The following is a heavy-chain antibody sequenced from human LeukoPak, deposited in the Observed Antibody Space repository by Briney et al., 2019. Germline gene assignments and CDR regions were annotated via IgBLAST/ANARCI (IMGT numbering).Heavy chain of an antibody. CDR2: INPNSGGT. CDR1: GYTFIGYH. CDR3: AREGLGELTLDY. J-gene: IGHJ4*02. V-gene: IGHV1-2*04. Sequence: ASVKVSCKASGYTFIGYHMHWVRQAPGQGLEWMGWINPNSGGTNYAQKFQGWVTMTRDTSISTAYMELRSLRSDDTAVYYCAREGLGELTLDYWGQGTLVTVSS. D-gene: IGHD3-16*01.